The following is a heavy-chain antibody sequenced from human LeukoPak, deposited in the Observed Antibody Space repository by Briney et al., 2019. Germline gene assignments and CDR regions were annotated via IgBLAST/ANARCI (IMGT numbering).Heavy chain of an antibody. CDR2: IYSGGST. J-gene: IGHJ1*01. CDR1: GGSISSSSYY. D-gene: IGHD4-17*01. CDR3: ARVNTVTTYGEYLHQ. V-gene: IGHV3-53*01. Sequence: ETLSLTCTVSGGSISSSSYYWGWIRQAPGKGLEWVSVIYSGGSTYYADSVKGRFTISRDNSKNTVYLQMNSLRAEDTAVYYCARVNTVTTYGEYLHQWGQGTLVTVSS.